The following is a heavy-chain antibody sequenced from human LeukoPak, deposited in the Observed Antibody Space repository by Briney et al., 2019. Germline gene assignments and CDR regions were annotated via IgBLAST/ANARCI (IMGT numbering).Heavy chain of an antibody. CDR2: ISSNGGST. V-gene: IGHV3-64*01. CDR3: ARGGSGSYYNGNLDY. D-gene: IGHD3-10*01. J-gene: IGHJ4*02. Sequence: PGGSLRLSCAASGFTFSSYAMHWVRQAPGKGLEYVSAISSNGGSTYYANSVKGRFTISRDNSKNTLYLQMGSLRAEDMAVYYCARGGSGSYYNGNLDYWGQGTLVTVSS. CDR1: GFTFSSYA.